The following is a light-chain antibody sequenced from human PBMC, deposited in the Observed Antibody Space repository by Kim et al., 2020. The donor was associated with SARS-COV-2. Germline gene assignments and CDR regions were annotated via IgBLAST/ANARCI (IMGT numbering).Light chain of an antibody. CDR1: QSVSSIY. CDR2: DAS. J-gene: IGKJ2*03. V-gene: IGKV3-20*01. Sequence: EVVLTQSPATLSLSPGERATLSCRASQSVSSIYLAWYQQKPGQAPRLLIYDASSRATGIPDRFSGSGSGTDFTLTINRLEPEDFAVYYCQQYSSSPSSFGQGTKLEI. CDR3: QQYSSSPSS.